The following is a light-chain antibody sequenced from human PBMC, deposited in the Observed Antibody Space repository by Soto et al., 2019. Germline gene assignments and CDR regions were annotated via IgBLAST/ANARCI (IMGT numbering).Light chain of an antibody. Sequence: DIQMTQSPSTRSASVGDRVTITCRASQSISSWLAWYQQKPGKAPKLLIYKASSLESGVTSRFSGSGSGTEFPLTISSLQPDDFATYYCQHYNSYPWTFGQGTKVEIK. CDR3: QHYNSYPWT. V-gene: IGKV1-5*03. J-gene: IGKJ1*01. CDR1: QSISSW. CDR2: KAS.